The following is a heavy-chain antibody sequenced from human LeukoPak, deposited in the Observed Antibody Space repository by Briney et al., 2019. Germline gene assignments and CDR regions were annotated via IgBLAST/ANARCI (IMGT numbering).Heavy chain of an antibody. J-gene: IGHJ4*02. CDR2: XRXDGSNK. CDR3: AKDLELRFLEWLPNFDY. D-gene: IGHD3-3*01. Sequence: XRXDGSNKYYADSVKGRFTISRDNSKNTLYLQMNSLRAEDTAVYYCAKDLELRFLEWLPNFDYWGQGTLVTVSS. V-gene: IGHV3-30*02.